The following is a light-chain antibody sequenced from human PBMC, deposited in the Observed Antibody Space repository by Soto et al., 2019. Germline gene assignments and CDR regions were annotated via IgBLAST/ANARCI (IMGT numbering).Light chain of an antibody. Sequence: EVVLTQSPATLSLSPGERATLSCRASQRITSYLAWYQQKPGQAPRLLIYDATNRATGVPARFSGSRSGTDFTLTISSLQSEDFAVYFCQQRSDWQYTFGQGTKVEL. J-gene: IGKJ2*01. V-gene: IGKV3-11*01. CDR2: DAT. CDR1: QRITSY. CDR3: QQRSDWQYT.